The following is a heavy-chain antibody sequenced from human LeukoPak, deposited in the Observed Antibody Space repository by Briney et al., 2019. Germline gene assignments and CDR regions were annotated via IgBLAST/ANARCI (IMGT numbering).Heavy chain of an antibody. Sequence: SETLSLTCAVYGGSFSGYYWGWIRQPPGKGLEWIGEINHSGSTNYNPSLKSRVTISVDTSKNQFSLKLSSVTAADTAVYYCARNLGELSQGVFDYWGQGTLVTVSS. V-gene: IGHV4-34*01. D-gene: IGHD3-10*01. J-gene: IGHJ4*02. CDR1: GGSFSGYY. CDR2: INHSGST. CDR3: ARNLGELSQGVFDY.